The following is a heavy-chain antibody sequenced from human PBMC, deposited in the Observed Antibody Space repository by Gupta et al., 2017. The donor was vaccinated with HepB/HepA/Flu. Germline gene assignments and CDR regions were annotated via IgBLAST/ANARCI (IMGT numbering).Heavy chain of an antibody. Sequence: QVQLVECGGGVVQPGRSLTLSCAASGFTFSSYGMHWVRQPPGKGLEWVTTISYDAKNKYYADSVKGRFTISRDSSKSTLYLQVSSLRPEDTAVYYCARPFTIVTSNDAFDIWGQGTLVTVSS. CDR1: GFTFSSYG. V-gene: IGHV3-30*03. CDR3: ARPFTIVTSNDAFDI. D-gene: IGHD3-10*01. CDR2: ISYDAKNK. J-gene: IGHJ3*02.